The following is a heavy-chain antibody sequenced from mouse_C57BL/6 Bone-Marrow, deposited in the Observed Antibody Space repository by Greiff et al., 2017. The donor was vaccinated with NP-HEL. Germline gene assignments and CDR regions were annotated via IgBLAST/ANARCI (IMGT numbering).Heavy chain of an antibody. CDR3: ARLGITTVPPFAY. CDR1: GYTFTSYW. D-gene: IGHD1-1*01. Sequence: QVQLKQSGAELVKPGASVKLSCKASGYTFTSYWMHWVKQRPGQGLEWIGMIHPNSGSTNYNEKFKSKATLTVDKSSSTAYMQLSSLTSEDSAVYYCARLGITTVPPFAYWGQGTLVTVSA. V-gene: IGHV1-64*01. J-gene: IGHJ3*01. CDR2: IHPNSGST.